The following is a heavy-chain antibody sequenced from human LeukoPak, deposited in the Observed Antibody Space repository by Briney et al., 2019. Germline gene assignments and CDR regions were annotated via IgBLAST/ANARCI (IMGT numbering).Heavy chain of an antibody. D-gene: IGHD3-22*01. CDR1: GFTFSSYW. CDR3: AKGGSYYYDSSGYYNWFDP. Sequence: GGSLRLSCAASGFTFSSYWMSWVRQAPGKGLEWVANIKQDGSEKYYVDSVKGRFTISRDNAKNSLYLQMNSLRAEDTAVYYCAKGGSYYYDSSGYYNWFDPWGQGTLVTVSS. CDR2: IKQDGSEK. J-gene: IGHJ5*02. V-gene: IGHV3-7*01.